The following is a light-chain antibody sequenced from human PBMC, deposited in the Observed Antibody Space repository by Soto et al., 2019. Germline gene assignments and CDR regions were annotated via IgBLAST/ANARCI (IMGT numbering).Light chain of an antibody. J-gene: IGLJ1*01. Sequence: QSVLTQPPSAPGTAGQVVTISCSGGDSNIGSNSVYWYQHLPRMAPKLLIYYNNQRPSGVPDRFSGSRSGTSASLAIVGLRSEDEAVYYCAAWDASLSACVFGSGTKVTVL. CDR2: YNN. V-gene: IGLV1-47*02. CDR3: AAWDASLSACV. CDR1: DSNIGSNS.